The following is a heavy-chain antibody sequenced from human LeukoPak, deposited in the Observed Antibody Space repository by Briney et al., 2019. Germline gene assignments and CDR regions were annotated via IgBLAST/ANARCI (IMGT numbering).Heavy chain of an antibody. J-gene: IGHJ5*02. CDR2: IYPGDSDT. D-gene: IGHD1-1*01. CDR3: ARRTLNWNEVGWFDP. CDR1: GYSFTSYW. V-gene: IGHV5-51*01. Sequence: GESLKISCKGSGYSFTSYWIGWVRQMPGKGLEWMGIIYPGDSDTRYSPSFQGQVTISADKSTSTAYLQWSSLKASDTAMYYCARRTLNWNEVGWFDPWGQGTLVTVSS.